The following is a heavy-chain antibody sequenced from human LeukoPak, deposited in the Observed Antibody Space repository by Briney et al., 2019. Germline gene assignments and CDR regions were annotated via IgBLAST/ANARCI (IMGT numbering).Heavy chain of an antibody. J-gene: IGHJ4*02. Sequence: SVKVSCKASGGTFSSYAISWVRQAPGQGLEWMGGTIPIFGTAHYAQKFQGRVTITADESTSTAYMELSSLKSGDTAVYYCARDRAWSTIETLQLDYWGQGTLVTVSS. V-gene: IGHV1-69*13. CDR3: ARDRAWSTIETLQLDY. D-gene: IGHD5/OR15-5a*01. CDR1: GGTFSSYA. CDR2: TIPIFGTA.